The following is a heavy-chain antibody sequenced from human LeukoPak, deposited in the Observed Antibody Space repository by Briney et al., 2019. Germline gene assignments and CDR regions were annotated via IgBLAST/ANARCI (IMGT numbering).Heavy chain of an antibody. V-gene: IGHV1-24*01. D-gene: IGHD2-2*01. Sequence: ASVKVSCKASGGTFSSYAISWVRQAPGKGLEWMGGFDPEDGETICAQKFQGRVTMTEDTSTDTAYMELSSLRSEDTAVYYCATWGSGVVVPAAGDAFDIWGQGTMVTVSS. CDR2: FDPEDGET. CDR3: ATWGSGVVVPAAGDAFDI. CDR1: GGTFSSYA. J-gene: IGHJ3*02.